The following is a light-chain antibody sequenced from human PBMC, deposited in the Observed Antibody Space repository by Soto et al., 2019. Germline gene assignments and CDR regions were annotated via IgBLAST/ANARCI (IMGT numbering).Light chain of an antibody. CDR2: GAS. CDR3: QQYDT. Sequence: EIVLTQSPGTLSLSPGERATLSCRARQTINSRDLAWCQQRPGQAPRLLLYGASSRATGIPDRFTGSGSGTDFTLTISRLEPEDFAVYYCQQYDTFGQGTKLEIK. J-gene: IGKJ2*01. V-gene: IGKV3-20*01. CDR1: QTINSRD.